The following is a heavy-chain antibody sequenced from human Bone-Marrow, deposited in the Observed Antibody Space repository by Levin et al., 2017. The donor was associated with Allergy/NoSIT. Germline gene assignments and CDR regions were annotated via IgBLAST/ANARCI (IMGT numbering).Heavy chain of an antibody. CDR1: GVSINSGDYY. V-gene: IGHV4-31*03. CDR3: ARKDHNSASFHW. J-gene: IGHJ4*02. D-gene: IGHD1-1*01. CDR2: IHYSGNT. Sequence: SCSVSGVSINSGDYYWTWIRQHPGKGLEWMGYIHYSGNTYYNPSLTGRITISIDTSKNQFSLKLNSMTAADTAVYYCARKDHNSASFHWWGQGTLVTVSS.